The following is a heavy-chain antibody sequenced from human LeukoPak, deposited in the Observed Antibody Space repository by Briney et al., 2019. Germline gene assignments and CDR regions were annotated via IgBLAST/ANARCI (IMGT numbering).Heavy chain of an antibody. J-gene: IGHJ4*02. CDR1: GGTFSSYT. D-gene: IGHD3-22*01. Sequence: SVKVSCKASGGTFSSYTISWVRLAPGQGLEWMGRIIPTLGIGNYTQKFQGRVTITADKSTSTAYMELSSLRSEDTAVYYCARDRGDYYDSSGYYYVSYWGQGTLVTVSS. CDR2: IIPTLGIG. CDR3: ARDRGDYYDSSGYYYVSY. V-gene: IGHV1-69*04.